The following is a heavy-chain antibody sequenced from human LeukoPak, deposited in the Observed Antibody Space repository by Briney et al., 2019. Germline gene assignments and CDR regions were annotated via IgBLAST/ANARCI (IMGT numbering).Heavy chain of an antibody. D-gene: IGHD2-15*01. CDR3: ARRGRYCSGGSCFIGLFDP. J-gene: IGHJ5*02. CDR1: GGSISSSSYY. V-gene: IGHV4-39*01. CDR2: IYYSGIT. Sequence: SETLSLTCAVSGGSISSSSYYWGWIRQPPGKGLEWIGSIYYSGITYYNPSLKSRVTISVDTSKNQFSLKLSSVTAADTAVYYCARRGRYCSGGSCFIGLFDPWGQGTLVTVSS.